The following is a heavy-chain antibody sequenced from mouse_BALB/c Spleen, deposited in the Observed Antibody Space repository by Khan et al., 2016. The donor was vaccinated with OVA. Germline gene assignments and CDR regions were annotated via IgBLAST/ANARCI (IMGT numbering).Heavy chain of an antibody. CDR3: TRPAYDGYYDY. CDR1: GYTFTDYA. Sequence: QVQLQQSGPELVRPGVSVKISCKGSGYTFTDYAMHWVKQSHAKSLEWIGLISTYSGNTNYKQKFKGKATMTVDKSSSTAYMELARLTSEDSAIYYFTRPAYDGYYDYWGQGITLTVSS. D-gene: IGHD2-3*01. V-gene: IGHV1S137*01. J-gene: IGHJ2*01. CDR2: ISTYSGNT.